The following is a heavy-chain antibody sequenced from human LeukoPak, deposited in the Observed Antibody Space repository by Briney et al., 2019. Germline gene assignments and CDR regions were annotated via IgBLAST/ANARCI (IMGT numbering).Heavy chain of an antibody. CDR1: GYSISSGYY. D-gene: IGHD3-22*01. V-gene: IGHV4-38-2*02. Sequence: SETLSLTCTVSGYSISSGYYWGWIRQPPGKGLEWIGSIYHSGSTYYNPSLNSRVTISVDTSKNQFSLKLSSVTAADTAVYYCARGGFYYEVAYWGQGTLVTVSS. J-gene: IGHJ4*02. CDR2: IYHSGST. CDR3: ARGGFYYEVAY.